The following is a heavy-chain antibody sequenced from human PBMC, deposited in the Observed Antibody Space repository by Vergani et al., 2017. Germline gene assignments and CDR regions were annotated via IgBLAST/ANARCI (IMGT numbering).Heavy chain of an antibody. CDR2: IIPIFGTA. V-gene: IGHV1-69*01. Sequence: QVQLVQSGAEVKKPGSSVKVSCKASGGTFSSYAISWVRQAPGQGLEWMGGIIPIFGTANYAQKFQGRVTITADESTSTAYMELSSLRYEDTAVYYCASVSSSRGKSYYEDYWGQGTLVTVSS. J-gene: IGHJ4*02. CDR3: ASVSSSRGKSYYEDY. CDR1: GGTFSSYA. D-gene: IGHD6-6*01.